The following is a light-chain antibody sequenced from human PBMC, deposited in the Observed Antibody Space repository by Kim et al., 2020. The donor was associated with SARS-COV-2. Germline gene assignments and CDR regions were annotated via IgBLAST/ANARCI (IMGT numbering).Light chain of an antibody. CDR2: RSD. J-gene: IGLJ3*02. CDR3: SSYTSSSTLE. Sequence: QSVLTQPPSASGTPGQRVTISSSGSSSNIGSNYVYWYQQLPGTAPKLLIYRSDQRPSGVPDRFSGSKSGSSASLTISGLQAEDEADYFCSSYTSSSTLEFGGGTQLTVL. V-gene: IGLV1-47*01. CDR1: SSNIGSNY.